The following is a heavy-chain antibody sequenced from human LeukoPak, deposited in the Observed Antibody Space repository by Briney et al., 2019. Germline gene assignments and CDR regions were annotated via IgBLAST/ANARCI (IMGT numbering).Heavy chain of an antibody. Sequence: PRASVTVSCKASGYTFTGYGISWVRQAPGQGLEWMGWISAYNGNTNYAQKLQGRVTMTTDTSTSTAYMELRSLRSDDTAVYYCARADAVPDHWLDPWGQGTLVTVSS. D-gene: IGHD6-19*01. CDR2: ISAYNGNT. CDR1: GYTFTGYG. CDR3: ARADAVPDHWLDP. V-gene: IGHV1-18*01. J-gene: IGHJ5*02.